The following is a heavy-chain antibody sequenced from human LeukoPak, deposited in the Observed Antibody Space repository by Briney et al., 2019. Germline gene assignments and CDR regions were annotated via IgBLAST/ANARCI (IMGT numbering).Heavy chain of an antibody. Sequence: GGSLRLSCAASGFTFNAFGMNWVRQAPGKGLEWVSYIGTTSGAIYYADSVKGRFTVSRDNAKNSLYLQMNSLRAEDTAVYYCARVNGYSSGWYTKYWGQGTLVTVSS. CDR2: IGTTSGAI. D-gene: IGHD6-19*01. CDR3: ARVNGYSSGWYTKY. J-gene: IGHJ4*02. CDR1: GFTFNAFG. V-gene: IGHV3-48*01.